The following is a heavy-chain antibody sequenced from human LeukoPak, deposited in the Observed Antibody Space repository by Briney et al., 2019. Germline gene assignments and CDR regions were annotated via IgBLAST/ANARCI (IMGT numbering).Heavy chain of an antibody. CDR3: ARVGTAMAPTVDV. CDR2: ISSSGSTI. V-gene: IGHV3-48*03. CDR1: GFTFSSYE. Sequence: PGGSLRLSCAASGFTFSSYEMNWVRQAPGKGLEWVSYISSSGSTIYYADSVKGRFTISRDNAKNSLYLQMNSLRAEDTAVYYCARVGTAMAPTVDVWGKGTTVTISS. J-gene: IGHJ6*04. D-gene: IGHD5-18*01.